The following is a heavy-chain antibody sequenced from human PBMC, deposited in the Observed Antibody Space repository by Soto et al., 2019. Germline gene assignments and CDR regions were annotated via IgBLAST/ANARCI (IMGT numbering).Heavy chain of an antibody. V-gene: IGHV3-23*01. CDR2: FGGGGGGT. J-gene: IGHJ4*02. D-gene: IGHD3-22*01. Sequence: GGSLRLSCAASGFTFSIYGTSWVRQAPGKGLEWVSTFGGGGGGTSYADFVRGRFTISRDNSKNTIYLQMNSLRAEHTAVYYSAKGAHGSGWLSDYWRLGTLLTGSS. CDR3: AKGAHGSGWLSDY. CDR1: GFTFSIYG.